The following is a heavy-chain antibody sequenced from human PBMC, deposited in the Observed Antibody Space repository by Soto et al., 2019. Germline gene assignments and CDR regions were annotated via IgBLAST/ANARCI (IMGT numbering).Heavy chain of an antibody. V-gene: IGHV3-48*03. D-gene: IGHD4-17*01. CDR3: ARDSGRNGDYGWFDP. CDR1: GFTFSSYE. CDR2: ISSSGSTI. Sequence: GSLRLSCAASGFTFSSYEMNWVRQAPGKGLEWVSYISSSGSTIYYADSVKGRFTISRDNAKNSLYLQMNSLRAEDTAVYYCARDSGRNGDYGWFDPWGQGTLVTVSS. J-gene: IGHJ5*02.